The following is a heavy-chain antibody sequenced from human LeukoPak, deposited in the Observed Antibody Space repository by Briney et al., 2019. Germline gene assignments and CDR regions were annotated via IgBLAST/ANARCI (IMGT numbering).Heavy chain of an antibody. CDR1: GFTFSSYS. CDR2: ISSSSSYI. Sequence: GGSLRLSCAASGFTFSSYSMNWVRQAPGKGLEWVSSISSSSSYIYYADSVKCRFTISRDDAKNSLYLQMNSLRAEDTAVYYCARDRSGSYQTDDAFDIWGQGTMVTVSS. CDR3: ARDRSGSYQTDDAFDI. J-gene: IGHJ3*02. V-gene: IGHV3-21*01. D-gene: IGHD1-26*01.